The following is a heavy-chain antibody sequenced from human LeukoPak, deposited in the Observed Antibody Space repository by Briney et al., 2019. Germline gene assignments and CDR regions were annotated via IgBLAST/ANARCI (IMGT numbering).Heavy chain of an antibody. CDR2: IKKDGSEK. CDR3: VSGSGWYMDY. Sequence: GGSLRLSCAASGFTFSNFWMNWVRQAPGKGLEWVANIKKDGSEKYYVDSVKGRFTISRDNAKNSLYLQMNSLRAEDSAVYYCVSGSGWYMDYWGQGTLVTVSS. J-gene: IGHJ4*02. V-gene: IGHV3-7*03. D-gene: IGHD6-19*01. CDR1: GFTFSNFW.